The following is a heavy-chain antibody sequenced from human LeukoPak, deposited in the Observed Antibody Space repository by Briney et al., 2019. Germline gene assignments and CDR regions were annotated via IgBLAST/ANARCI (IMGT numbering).Heavy chain of an antibody. V-gene: IGHV3-66*01. CDR2: IYSGGST. Sequence: GGSLRLSCAASGFTVSSNYMSWVRQAPGKGLEWVSVIYSGGSTYYADSVKGRFTISRDNSKNTLYLQMSSLRAEDTALYYCAKSLVRWAFDYWGQGTLVTVSS. CDR1: GFTVSSNY. J-gene: IGHJ4*02. CDR3: AKSLVRWAFDY. D-gene: IGHD2-8*02.